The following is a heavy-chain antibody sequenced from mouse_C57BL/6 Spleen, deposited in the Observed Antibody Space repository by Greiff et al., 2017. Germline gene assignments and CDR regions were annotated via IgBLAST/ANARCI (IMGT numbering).Heavy chain of an antibody. Sequence: EVQLQQSGAELVKPGASVKLSCKASGFNIKDYNMHWVKQRTEQGLEWIGRIDPEDGDTKYNPKFKGKATITADTSSNTAYLQLSSLTSEDTAVYYGARSDTTVVASDYWGQGTTLTVSS. CDR2: IDPEDGDT. J-gene: IGHJ2*01. CDR1: GFNIKDYN. D-gene: IGHD1-1*01. CDR3: ARSDTTVVASDY. V-gene: IGHV14-2*01.